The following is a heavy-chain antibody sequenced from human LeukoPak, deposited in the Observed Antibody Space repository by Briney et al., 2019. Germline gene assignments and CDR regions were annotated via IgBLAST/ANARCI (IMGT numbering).Heavy chain of an antibody. CDR2: MNPNSGNT. V-gene: IGHV1-8*03. CDR1: GYTFTSYD. CDR3: ARGNIRGTAVGQSFRY. Sequence: GASVKVSCKASGYTFTSYDINWVRQATGQGLEWMGWMNPNSGNTGYAQKFQGRVTITRNTSISTAYMELSSLRSEDTAVYYCARGNIRGTAVGQSFRYWGQGTLVTVSS. J-gene: IGHJ4*02. D-gene: IGHD6-13*01.